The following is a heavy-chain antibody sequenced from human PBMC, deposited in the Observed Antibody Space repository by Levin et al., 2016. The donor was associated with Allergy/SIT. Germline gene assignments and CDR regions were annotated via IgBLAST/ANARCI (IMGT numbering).Heavy chain of an antibody. Sequence: GGSLRLSCVASGFTLSDFAMTWVRQAPGKGLEWVSVITDIGDTTFYAGAVKGRFTISRDTSKITVILQMNNLRSEDTVLYYCAKGGWPNALEIWGQGTMVTVSS. CDR2: ITDIGDTT. CDR1: GFTLSDFA. CDR3: AKGGWPNALEI. D-gene: IGHD6-19*01. J-gene: IGHJ3*02. V-gene: IGHV3-23*01.